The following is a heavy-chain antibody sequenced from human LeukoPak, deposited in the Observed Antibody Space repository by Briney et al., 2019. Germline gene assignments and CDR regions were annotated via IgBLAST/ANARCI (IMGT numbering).Heavy chain of an antibody. CDR1: GFTFSSYS. J-gene: IGHJ4*02. Sequence: PGGSLRLSCAASGFTFSSYSMNWIRQAPGKGLEWVSSISSSSSYIYYADSVKGRFTISRDNAKNSLYLQMNSLRAEDTAVYYCAIETDYNDSSGYYPLGNWGQGTLDTVSS. V-gene: IGHV3-21*01. CDR2: ISSSSSYI. CDR3: AIETDYNDSSGYYPLGN. D-gene: IGHD3-22*01.